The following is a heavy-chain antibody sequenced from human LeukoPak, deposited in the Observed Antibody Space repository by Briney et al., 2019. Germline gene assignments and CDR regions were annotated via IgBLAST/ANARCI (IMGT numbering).Heavy chain of an antibody. V-gene: IGHV4-34*01. CDR1: GGSFSGYY. CDR2: INHSGST. CDR3: AGLYYDILTGYYGFDY. D-gene: IGHD3-9*01. Sequence: SETLSLTCAVYGGSFSGYYWSWLRQPPGKGLEWIGEINHSGSTNYNPSLKSRVTISVDTSKNQFSLKLSSVTAADTAVYYCAGLYYDILTGYYGFDYWGQGTLVTVSS. J-gene: IGHJ4*02.